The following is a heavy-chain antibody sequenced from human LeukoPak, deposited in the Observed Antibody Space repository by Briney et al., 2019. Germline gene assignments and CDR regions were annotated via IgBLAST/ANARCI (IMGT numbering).Heavy chain of an antibody. J-gene: IGHJ5*02. CDR2: INHSGST. V-gene: IGHV4-34*01. Sequence: SETLSLTCAVYGGSFSGYFRSWIRQPPGKGLEWIGEINHSGSTNYNPSLKSRVTISVDTSKNQFSLKLSSVTAADTAVYYCASGWVPFDPWGEGSLVTVSS. CDR3: ASGWVPFDP. CDR1: GGSFSGYF. D-gene: IGHD1-14*01.